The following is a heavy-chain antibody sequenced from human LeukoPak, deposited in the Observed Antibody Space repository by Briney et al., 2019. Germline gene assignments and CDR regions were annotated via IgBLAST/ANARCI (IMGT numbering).Heavy chain of an antibody. V-gene: IGHV4-34*01. D-gene: IGHD3-10*01. J-gene: IGHJ5*02. CDR1: GGSFSDYF. CDR3: ARRYGSGSYSWFDP. Sequence: SATLSLTCAVYGGSFSDYFWSWIRQPPGKGLEWIGEINHSGSTKYNPSLKSRITISVDTSKNQFSLKLTSVTAADTAAYYCARRYGSGSYSWFDPWGQGTLVTVSS. CDR2: INHSGST.